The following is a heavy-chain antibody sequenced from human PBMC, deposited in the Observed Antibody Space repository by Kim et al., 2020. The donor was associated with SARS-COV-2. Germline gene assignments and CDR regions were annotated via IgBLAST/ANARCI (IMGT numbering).Heavy chain of an antibody. CDR3: ARDSYSTGWSFDL. CDR2: TYYRSKWYN. Sequence: SQTLSLTCAISGDSVSSNSAAWNWIRQSPSRGIEWLGRTYYRSKWYNDYAISVKSRITINPDTAKNQFSLQLSSVTPEDTAVYYCARDSYSTGWSFDLWGRGTLVIVSS. CDR1: GDSVSSNSAA. J-gene: IGHJ2*01. V-gene: IGHV6-1*01. D-gene: IGHD5-18*01.